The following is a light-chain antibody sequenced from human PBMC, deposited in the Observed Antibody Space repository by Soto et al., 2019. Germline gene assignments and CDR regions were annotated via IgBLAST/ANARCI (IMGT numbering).Light chain of an antibody. V-gene: IGLV2-14*01. CDR1: SSDVGGYNY. J-gene: IGLJ1*01. CDR3: TSYTGSSTLYV. CDR2: DVS. Sequence: QSALTQPASVSGSPGQSITISCTGTSSDVGGYNYVSWYQQHPGKAPKLMIYDVSNRPSGVSNRFSGCKSGNTASLTISGLQDEDEAYYYCTSYTGSSTLYVFGTGTKLTVL.